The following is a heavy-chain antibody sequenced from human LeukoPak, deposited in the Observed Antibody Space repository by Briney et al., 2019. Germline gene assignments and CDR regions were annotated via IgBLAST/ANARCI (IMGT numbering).Heavy chain of an antibody. D-gene: IGHD6-19*01. V-gene: IGHV4-59*08. Sequence: SETLSLTCTVSGGSISSYYWSWIRQPPGKGLEWIGYIYYSGSTNYSPSLKSRVTISVDTSKNQFSLKLSSVTAADTAVYYCARTPRPGYSSGWYRGTGGNYYMDVWGKGTTATVSS. J-gene: IGHJ6*03. CDR1: GGSISSYY. CDR3: ARTPRPGYSSGWYRGTGGNYYMDV. CDR2: IYYSGST.